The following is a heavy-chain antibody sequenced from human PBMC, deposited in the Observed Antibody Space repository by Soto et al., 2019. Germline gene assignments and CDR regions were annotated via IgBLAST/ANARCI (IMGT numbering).Heavy chain of an antibody. CDR2: INSYNGQT. D-gene: IGHD2-15*01. Sequence: QAQLVQSGEEVKKPGASVKVSCKASGYTFISFGISWVRQAPGQALEWMGWINSYNGQTKFAQNLQGRVTLTRDTSTTTAFMELRSLRSDDTAVYYCARDRGYCSGGTCSSDWFDPWGQGTLVTVSS. CDR3: ARDRGYCSGGTCSSDWFDP. CDR1: GYTFISFG. V-gene: IGHV1-18*01. J-gene: IGHJ5*02.